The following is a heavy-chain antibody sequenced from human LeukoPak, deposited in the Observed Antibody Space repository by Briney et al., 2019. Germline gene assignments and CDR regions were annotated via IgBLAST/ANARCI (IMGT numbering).Heavy chain of an antibody. CDR1: GSTVSSNY. J-gene: IGHJ6*02. D-gene: IGHD1-26*01. V-gene: IGHV3-53*01. CDR2: LYTGGST. Sequence: PAGSLRLSCAVSGSTVSSNYMSWVRQAPGRGLEWVSVLYTGGSTYYADSVKGRFTISRDESKNTLYLQMSSLRTQDTAVYYCARDYRIEGVTGYYYSGMDVWGQGTTVTVSS. CDR3: ARDYRIEGVTGYYYSGMDV.